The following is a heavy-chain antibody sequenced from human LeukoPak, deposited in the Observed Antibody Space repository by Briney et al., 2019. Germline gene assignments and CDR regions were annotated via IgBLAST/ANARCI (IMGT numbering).Heavy chain of an antibody. CDR3: AKELGDPYYYYGMDV. CDR2: ISWNSGSI. V-gene: IGHV3-9*01. J-gene: IGHJ6*02. Sequence: GRSLRLSCAASGFTFDDYAMPWVRQAPGKGLEWVSGISWNSGSIGYADSVKGRFTISRDNAKNSLYLQMNSLRAEDTALYYCAKELGDPYYYYGMDVWGQGTTVTVSS. CDR1: GFTFDDYA. D-gene: IGHD3-16*01.